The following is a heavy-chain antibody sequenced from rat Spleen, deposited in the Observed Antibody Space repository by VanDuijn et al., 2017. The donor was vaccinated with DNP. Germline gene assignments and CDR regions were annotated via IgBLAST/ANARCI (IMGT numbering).Heavy chain of an antibody. CDR2: IGSAAYAP. CDR1: GFSFSDFY. CDR3: VRWNSGHFDY. V-gene: IGHV5-22*01. Sequence: EVQLVESGGGLVQPGRSLKLSCAASGFSFSDFYMAWIRQVPAKGLEWVAYIGSAAYAPYYGDSVKGRFTISRDNAKSTLYLQMNSLRSEDMATYYCVRWNSGHFDYWGQGVMVTVSS. J-gene: IGHJ2*01. D-gene: IGHD4-3*01.